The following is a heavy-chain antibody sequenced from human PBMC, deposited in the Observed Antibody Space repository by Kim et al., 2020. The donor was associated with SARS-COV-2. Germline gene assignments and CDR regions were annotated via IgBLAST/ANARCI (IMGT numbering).Heavy chain of an antibody. Sequence: SETLSLTCTVSGGSISSSSYYWGWIRQPPGKGLEWIGSIYYSGSTYYNPSLKSRVTISVDTSKNQFSLKLSSVTAADTAVYYCARRYGSGSCFDYWGQGTLVTVSS. V-gene: IGHV4-39*01. CDR2: IYYSGST. CDR1: GGSISSSSYY. D-gene: IGHD3-10*01. CDR3: ARRYGSGSCFDY. J-gene: IGHJ4*02.